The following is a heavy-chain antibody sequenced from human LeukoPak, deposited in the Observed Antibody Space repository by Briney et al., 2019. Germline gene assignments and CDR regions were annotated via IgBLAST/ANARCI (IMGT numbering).Heavy chain of an antibody. D-gene: IGHD3-10*01. Sequence: GGSLRLSCAASGFTFSNYRMSWVRQAPGKGLEWVSVIYSGGSTYYADSVKGRFTISRDNSKNTLYLQMNSLRAEDTAVYYCAIGMVRGATSYDAFDIWGQGTMVTVSS. J-gene: IGHJ3*02. CDR2: IYSGGST. V-gene: IGHV3-53*01. CDR3: AIGMVRGATSYDAFDI. CDR1: GFTFSNYR.